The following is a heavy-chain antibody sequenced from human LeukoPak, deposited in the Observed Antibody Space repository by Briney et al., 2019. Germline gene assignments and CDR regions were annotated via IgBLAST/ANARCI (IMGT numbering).Heavy chain of an antibody. CDR3: ARVAPIYSSSLFYLDY. Sequence: GGSLRLSCAASGFSFSSYVMHWVRQAPGKGLEWVAVLWYDGGNEYYADSVKGRFTISRDNSKNTLYLQMNSLRAEDTAVYYCARVAPIYSSSLFYLDYWGQGTLVTVSS. CDR1: GFSFSSYV. J-gene: IGHJ4*02. V-gene: IGHV3-33*01. CDR2: LWYDGGNE. D-gene: IGHD6-13*01.